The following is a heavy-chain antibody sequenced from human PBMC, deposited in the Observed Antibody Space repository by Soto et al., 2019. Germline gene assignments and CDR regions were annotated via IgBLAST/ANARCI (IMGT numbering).Heavy chain of an antibody. J-gene: IGHJ3*02. V-gene: IGHV2-5*02. D-gene: IGHD2-8*02. CDR1: GFSLSTSGVG. CDR3: AHSDVVLVARHTFDI. Sequence: QITLKESGPPLVNPTQTLTLTCTFSGFSLSTSGVGVGWIRQPPGKALEWLALIYWDDYKDYNPSLKSRLTITKDTSKNQVVLTMTNMDPVDTATYYCAHSDVVLVARHTFDIWGQGTMVTVSS. CDR2: IYWDDYK.